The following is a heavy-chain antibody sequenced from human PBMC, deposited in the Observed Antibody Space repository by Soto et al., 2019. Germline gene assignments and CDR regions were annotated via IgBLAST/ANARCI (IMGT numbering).Heavy chain of an antibody. CDR1: GGSISSYY. Sequence: SETLSLTCTVSGGSISSYYWSWIRQPPGKGLEWIGYIYYSGSTNYNPSLKSRVTISVDTSKNQFSLKLSSVTAADTAVYYCARQVLELPENWFDPWGQGTLVTVSS. CDR2: IYYSGST. V-gene: IGHV4-59*08. J-gene: IGHJ5*02. CDR3: ARQVLELPENWFDP. D-gene: IGHD1-7*01.